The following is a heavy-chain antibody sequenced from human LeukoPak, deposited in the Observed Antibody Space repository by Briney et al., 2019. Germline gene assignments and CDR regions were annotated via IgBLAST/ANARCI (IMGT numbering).Heavy chain of an antibody. CDR2: IYYSGST. Sequence: SETLSLTCTVSGGSISSYYWSWIRQPPGKGLEWIGSIYYSGSTYYNPSLKSRVTISVDTSKNQFSLKLSSVTAADTAVYYCARVWFGGPFDYWGQGTLVTVSS. CDR3: ARVWFGGPFDY. J-gene: IGHJ4*02. V-gene: IGHV4-39*01. CDR1: GGSISSYY. D-gene: IGHD3-10*01.